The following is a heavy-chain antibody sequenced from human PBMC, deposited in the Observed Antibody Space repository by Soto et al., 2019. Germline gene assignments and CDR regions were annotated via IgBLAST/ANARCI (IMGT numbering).Heavy chain of an antibody. CDR1: GYTLTSYA. Sequence: ASVKVSFKASGYTLTSYAMHWVRQAPGQRLEWMGWINAGNGNTKYSQKFQGRVTITRDTSASTAYMELSSLRSEDTAVYYCARYSRNHDAFDIWGQGTMVTV. CDR3: ARYSRNHDAFDI. V-gene: IGHV1-3*01. D-gene: IGHD6-13*01. CDR2: INAGNGNT. J-gene: IGHJ3*02.